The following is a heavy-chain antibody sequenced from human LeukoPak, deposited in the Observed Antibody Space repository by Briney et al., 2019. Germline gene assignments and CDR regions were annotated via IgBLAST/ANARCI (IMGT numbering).Heavy chain of an antibody. V-gene: IGHV3-23*01. CDR1: GGNFRIYA. J-gene: IGHJ6*03. Sequence: GGSLSLSCAASGGNFRIYARTWIRQPPGKGLDWVSDISGSGGYIYSADSVKGRFTISRDNSKNTVFLQMNSLRVEATAVYYCVTLRGATDHYYYHTEVWGKGKTVTASS. D-gene: IGHD1-26*01. CDR2: ISGSGGYI. CDR3: VTLRGATDHYYYHTEV.